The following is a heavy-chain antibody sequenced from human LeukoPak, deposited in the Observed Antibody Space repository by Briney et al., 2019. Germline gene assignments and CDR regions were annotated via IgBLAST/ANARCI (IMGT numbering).Heavy chain of an antibody. D-gene: IGHD6-13*01. J-gene: IGHJ3*02. V-gene: IGHV3-20*04. CDR1: GFTFDDYG. Sequence: GGSLRLSCAASGFTFDDYGMSWVRQAPGKGLKWVSSINWNNADSVKGRFTISRDNAKNSLYLQMNSLRAEDTALYYCARGPSSSWGDAFDIWGQGTVVTVSS. CDR2: INWN. CDR3: ARGPSSSWGDAFDI.